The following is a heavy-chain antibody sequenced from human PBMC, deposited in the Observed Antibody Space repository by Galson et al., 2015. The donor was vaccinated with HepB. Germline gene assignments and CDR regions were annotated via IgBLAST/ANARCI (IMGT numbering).Heavy chain of an antibody. J-gene: IGHJ4*02. D-gene: IGHD1-26*01. CDR1: GYTFTSYG. CDR3: AGQEGASPCVFDY. V-gene: IGHV5-51*01. CDR2: IYPGDSDT. Sequence: KVSCKASGYTFTSYGISWVRQMPGKGLEWMGIIYPGDSDTRYSPSFQGQVTISADKSISTAYLQWSSLKASDTAMYYCAGQEGASPCVFDYWGQGTLVTVSS.